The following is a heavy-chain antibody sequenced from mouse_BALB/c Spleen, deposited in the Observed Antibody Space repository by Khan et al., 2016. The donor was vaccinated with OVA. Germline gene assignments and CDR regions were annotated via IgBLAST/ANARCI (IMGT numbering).Heavy chain of an antibody. Sequence: QVQLQQPGAELVKPGASVKLSCKASGYTFTSYWMHWVKQRPGQGLERIGEINPSVGRTNYNETFKSKATLTVDKSSSTAYMHLSSLTSEDSAVYCCVRGNFYGVTSYFDYWGQGTTLTVSS. D-gene: IGHD1-1*01. CDR2: INPSVGRT. CDR1: GYTFTSYW. V-gene: IGHV1S81*02. J-gene: IGHJ2*01. CDR3: VRGNFYGVTSYFDY.